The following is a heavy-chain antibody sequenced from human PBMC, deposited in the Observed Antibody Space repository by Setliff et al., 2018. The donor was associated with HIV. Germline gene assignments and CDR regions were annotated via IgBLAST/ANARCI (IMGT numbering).Heavy chain of an antibody. CDR1: GGTFSNYA. J-gene: IGHJ3*02. Sequence: SVKVSCKASGGTFSNYAIAWVRQAPGQGLEWMGGIIPIVSIANYAQKFQGRVTITADKFTNIAYMELRSLRSDDTAMYYCARDVTNYHESSDSWWGPETLVTGGNSEDDTFDIWGQGTMVTVSS. CDR3: ARDVTNYHESSDSWWGPETLVTGGNSEDDTFDI. D-gene: IGHD3-22*01. V-gene: IGHV1-69*10. CDR2: IIPIVSIA.